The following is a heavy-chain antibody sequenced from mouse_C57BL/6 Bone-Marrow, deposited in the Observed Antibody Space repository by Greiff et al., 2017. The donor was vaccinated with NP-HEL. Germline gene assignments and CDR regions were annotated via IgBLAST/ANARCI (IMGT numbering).Heavy chain of an antibody. CDR1: GYTFTSYW. D-gene: IGHD1-1*01. Sequence: QVQLQQPGAELVKPGASVKLSCKASGYTFTSYWMQWVKQRPGQGLEWIGEIDPSDSYTNYNQKFKGKATLTVDTSSSTAYMQLSSLTSEDSAVYYCARLSTGSGPLGWYFDVWGTGTTVTVSS. CDR2: IDPSDSYT. V-gene: IGHV1-50*01. J-gene: IGHJ1*03. CDR3: ARLSTGSGPLGWYFDV.